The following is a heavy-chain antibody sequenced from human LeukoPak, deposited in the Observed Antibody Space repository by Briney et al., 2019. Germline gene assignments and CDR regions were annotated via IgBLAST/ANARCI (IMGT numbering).Heavy chain of an antibody. D-gene: IGHD2-2*01. J-gene: IGHJ4*02. CDR1: RGSISSYY. CDR3: ARDSLRGTSRYSGYYFDY. CDR2: IYYSGST. V-gene: IGHV4-59*01. Sequence: SETLSLTCTVSRGSISSYYWSWIRQPPGKGLEWIGYIYYSGSTNYNPSLKSRVTISVDTSKNQFSLKLSSVTAADTAVYYCARDSLRGTSRYSGYYFDYWGQGTLVTVSS.